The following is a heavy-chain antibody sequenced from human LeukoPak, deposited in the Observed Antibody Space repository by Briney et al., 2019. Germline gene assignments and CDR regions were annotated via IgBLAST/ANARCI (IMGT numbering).Heavy chain of an antibody. CDR2: ISGSGGST. D-gene: IGHD1-26*01. Sequence: GGSLRLSCAASGFTFSSYAMSWVRQAPGKGLEWVPGISGSGGSTYYADSVKGRFTISRDNSKKTLYLQMNSLRAEDTAVYYCAKDSKIVGPTFRSYHYMDVWGKGTSVTVSS. CDR1: GFTFSSYA. CDR3: AKDSKIVGPTFRSYHYMDV. V-gene: IGHV3-23*01. J-gene: IGHJ6*03.